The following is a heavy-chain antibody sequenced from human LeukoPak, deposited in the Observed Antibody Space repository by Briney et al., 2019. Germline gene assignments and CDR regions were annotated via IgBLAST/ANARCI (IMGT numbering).Heavy chain of an antibody. D-gene: IGHD6-13*01. CDR1: GFTFSSYG. CDR2: ISYDGSNK. CDR3: AKDLGQQLAAEYFQH. Sequence: GGSLRLSCAASGFTFSSYGMHWVRQAPGKGLEWVAVISYDGSNKYYADSVKGRFTISRDNSKNTLYLQMNSLRAEDTAVYYCAKDLGQQLAAEYFQHWGHGTLVTVSS. V-gene: IGHV3-30*18. J-gene: IGHJ1*01.